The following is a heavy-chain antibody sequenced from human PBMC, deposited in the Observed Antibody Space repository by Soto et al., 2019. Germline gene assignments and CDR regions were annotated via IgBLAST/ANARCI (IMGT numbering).Heavy chain of an antibody. CDR1: GGTFSNGI. CDR2: IIPLLDIA. D-gene: IGHD5-12*01. CDR3: VRDSPIGSTYSGYDGIDY. Sequence: QVQLVQSGAEVKKPGSSVKVSCKASGGTFSNGIITWVRQAPGQGLEWMGRIIPLLDIANYAQKFQGRVTITAEKSTSTAYMELNSLRSEDTAVYYCVRDSPIGSTYSGYDGIDYWGQGTLVTVSS. J-gene: IGHJ4*02. V-gene: IGHV1-69*08.